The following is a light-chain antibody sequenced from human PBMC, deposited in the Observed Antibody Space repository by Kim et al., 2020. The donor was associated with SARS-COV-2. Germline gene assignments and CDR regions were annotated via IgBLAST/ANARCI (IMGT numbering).Light chain of an antibody. CDR3: QQNYSTLT. V-gene: IGKV1-39*01. J-gene: IGKJ1*01. CDR1: QIISSY. Sequence: AASVGESVTITCRARQIISSYLHWSHQKPGKAPHLLIYATSSLHRGPPSRFSGCGSGTSFPLTISGLQPDYFTLYYLQQNYSTLTFGQGTKVDIK. CDR2: ATS.